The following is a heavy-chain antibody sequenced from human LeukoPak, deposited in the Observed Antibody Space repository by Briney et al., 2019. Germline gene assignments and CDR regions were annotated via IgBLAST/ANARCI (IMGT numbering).Heavy chain of an antibody. D-gene: IGHD6-13*01. CDR3: AREDGYSSSWYSDY. V-gene: IGHV3-11*05. J-gene: IGHJ4*02. Sequence: GGSLRLSCAASGFTFSDYYMSWIRQAPGKGLEWVSDISSTSIYTNYADSVKGRFTISRDNAKNSLYLQMNSLRAEDTAVYYCAREDGYSSSWYSDYWGQGTLVSVSS. CDR1: GFTFSDYY. CDR2: ISSTSIYT.